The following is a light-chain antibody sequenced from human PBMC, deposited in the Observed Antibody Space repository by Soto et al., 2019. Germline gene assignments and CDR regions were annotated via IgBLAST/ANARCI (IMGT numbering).Light chain of an antibody. V-gene: IGKV1-33*01. CDR3: QQYEDLPRT. J-gene: IGKJ5*01. CDR1: DDINTY. Sequence: DIQMTQLPSALSASVGARVTITCQASDDINTYLTWYQQKPGKAPKLLISEASNLETGVPSRFSGSGSGTDFTVTISSLQPDDIATYYCQQYEDLPRTFGQGTRLEIK. CDR2: EAS.